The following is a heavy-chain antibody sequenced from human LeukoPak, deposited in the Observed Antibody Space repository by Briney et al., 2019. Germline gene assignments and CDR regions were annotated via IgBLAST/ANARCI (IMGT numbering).Heavy chain of an antibody. J-gene: IGHJ4*02. D-gene: IGHD3-3*01. Sequence: ASVKVSCKASGYTFTSYDINWVRQATGQGLEWMGWMNPNSGNTGYAQKFQGRVTITRNTSISTAYMELSSLRSEDTAVYYCARGPYYDFWSGYYKGEYFDYWGQGTLVTVSS. CDR2: MNPNSGNT. CDR1: GYTFTSYD. V-gene: IGHV1-8*03. CDR3: ARGPYYDFWSGYYKGEYFDY.